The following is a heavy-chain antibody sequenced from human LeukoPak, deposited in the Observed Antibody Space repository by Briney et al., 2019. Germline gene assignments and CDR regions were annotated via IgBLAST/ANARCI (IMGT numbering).Heavy chain of an antibody. CDR1: GFTFSGYA. V-gene: IGHV3-23*01. J-gene: IGHJ4*02. CDR3: ARGDTPTYCSTATCYLLDY. CDR2: ISGSGSST. Sequence: GVSLRLSCAASGFTFSGYAMSWVRQAPGKGLEWVSVISGSGSSTYHADSVKGRFTISRDNSKNTLYLQMNSLRAEDTAVYYCARGDTPTYCSTATCYLLDYWGQGTLVTVSS. D-gene: IGHD2-2*01.